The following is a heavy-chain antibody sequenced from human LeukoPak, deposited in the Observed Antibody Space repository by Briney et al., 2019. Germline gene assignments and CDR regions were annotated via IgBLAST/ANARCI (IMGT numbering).Heavy chain of an antibody. V-gene: IGHV4-59*01. J-gene: IGHJ3*02. Sequence: SETLSLTGTVSGDSISSYFWSWIRQPPGKGLEWIGYIYDSGSTRYNPSLKSRVTISVDTSKNQFSLKVTSVTAADTAVYYCARDLYGYSANWYKRENPFDIWGQGTMVTVSS. CDR2: IYDSGST. D-gene: IGHD6-13*01. CDR3: ARDLYGYSANWYKRENPFDI. CDR1: GDSISSYF.